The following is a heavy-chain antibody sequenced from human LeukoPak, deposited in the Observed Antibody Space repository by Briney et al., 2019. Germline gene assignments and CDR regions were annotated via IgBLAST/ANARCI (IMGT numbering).Heavy chain of an antibody. D-gene: IGHD3-3*01. V-gene: IGHV3-23*01. J-gene: IGHJ4*02. CDR2: LRGSGDT. Sequence: ESLRLSCAASGFTFSSYAMSWVRQAPGKGLEWVSRLRGSGDTYYADSVKARFPISRDNSMNTLYLQMSSLRAEDTAIYYCAKDLAPYYDFWSALGFDYWGQGTLVTVSS. CDR3: AKDLAPYYDFWSALGFDY. CDR1: GFTFSSYA.